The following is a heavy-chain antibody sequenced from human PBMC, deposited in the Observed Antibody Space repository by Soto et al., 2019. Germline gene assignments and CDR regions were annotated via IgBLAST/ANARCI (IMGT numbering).Heavy chain of an antibody. Sequence: ASVKVSCKVSGYTLTELSMHWVRQAPGKGLEWMGGFDPEDGETIYAEKFQGRVTMTEDTSTDTAYMELSSLRSEDTAVYYCATEIVGATETDYWGQGTLVTVSS. CDR2: FDPEDGET. CDR1: GYTLTELS. CDR3: ATEIVGATETDY. D-gene: IGHD1-26*01. V-gene: IGHV1-24*01. J-gene: IGHJ4*02.